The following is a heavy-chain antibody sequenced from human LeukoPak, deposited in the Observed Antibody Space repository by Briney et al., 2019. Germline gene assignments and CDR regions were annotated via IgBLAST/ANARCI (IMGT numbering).Heavy chain of an antibody. CDR2: IYSVGST. D-gene: IGHD6-19*01. J-gene: IGHJ4*02. V-gene: IGHV3-66*04. CDR3: VTHRYSNGWYFFDF. CDR1: GFTVSSNY. Sequence: PGGSLRLSCAASGFTVSSNYMSWVRQAPGKGLEWVSIIYSVGSTYYADSVKGRFTISRDNSENTLRLQMNLLRADDTAVYYCVTHRYSNGWYFFDFGGQGTLVTASS.